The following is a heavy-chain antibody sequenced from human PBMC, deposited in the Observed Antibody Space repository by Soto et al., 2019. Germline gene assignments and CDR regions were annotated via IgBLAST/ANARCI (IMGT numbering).Heavy chain of an antibody. J-gene: IGHJ4*02. V-gene: IGHV3-15*07. CDR1: GFTFSNAW. CDR3: TTLKPSGYAYYFDY. Sequence: GGSLRLSCAASGFTFSNAWMNWVRQAPGKGLEWVGRIKSKTDGGTTDYAAPVKGRFTISRDDSKNTLYLQMNSLKTEDTAVYYCTTLKPSGYAYYFDYWGQGTLVTVSS. CDR2: IKSKTDGGTT. D-gene: IGHD3-22*01.